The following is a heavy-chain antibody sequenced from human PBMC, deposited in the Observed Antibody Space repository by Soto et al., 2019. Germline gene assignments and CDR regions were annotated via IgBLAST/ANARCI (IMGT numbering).Heavy chain of an antibody. V-gene: IGHV2-5*02. CDR2: IYWDDDK. CDR3: ARYVVVPADTYTNAFDI. D-gene: IGHD2-2*01. Sequence: SGPTLVNPTQTLTLTCTFSGFSLSTSGVGVGWIRQPPGKALEWLALIYWDDDKRYSPSLKSRLTITKDTSKNQVVLTMTNMDPVDTATYYCARYVVVPADTYTNAFDIWGQGTMGTVSS. J-gene: IGHJ3*02. CDR1: GFSLSTSGVG.